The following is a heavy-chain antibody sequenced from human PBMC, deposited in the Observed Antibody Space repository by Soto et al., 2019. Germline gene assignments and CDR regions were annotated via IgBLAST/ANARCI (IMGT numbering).Heavy chain of an antibody. CDR1: GGSISSGDYC. D-gene: IGHD1-26*01. CDR3: ARGDLRELLGFDY. J-gene: IGHJ4*02. CDR2: IYYSGST. V-gene: IGHV4-30-4*01. Sequence: SETLSLTCTVSGGSISSGDYCWSWIRQPPGKGLEWIGYIYYSGSTYYNPSLKSRVTISVDTSKNQFSLKLSSVTAADTAVYYCARGDLRELLGFDYWGQGTLVTVSS.